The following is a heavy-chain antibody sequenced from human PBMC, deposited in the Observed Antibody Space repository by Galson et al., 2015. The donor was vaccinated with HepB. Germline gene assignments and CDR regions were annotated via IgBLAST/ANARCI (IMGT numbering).Heavy chain of an antibody. J-gene: IGHJ3*02. CDR3: AKSTLKRSRAAVGAFDI. CDR2: ISYDGSNK. Sequence: SLRLSCAASGFTFSSYGMHWVRQAPGKGLEWVAVISYDGSNKYYADSVKGRFTISRDNSKNTLYLQMNSLRAEDTAVYYCAKSTLKRSRAAVGAFDIWGQGTMVTVSS. V-gene: IGHV3-30*18. CDR1: GFTFSSYG. D-gene: IGHD6-13*01.